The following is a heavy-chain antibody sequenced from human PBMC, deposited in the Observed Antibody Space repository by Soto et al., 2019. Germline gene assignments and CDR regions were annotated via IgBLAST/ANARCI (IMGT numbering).Heavy chain of an antibody. CDR2: IFHSGST. Sequence: PSETMSLTCAVSCGSIRSNNRWSWFRQPPGKGLEWIGEIFHSGSTNYNPSLKTRVTISVDKSKNQFSLKLSSVTAADTAVYYCARRWGTYFDFWGQGTLVTVS. CDR3: ARRWGTYFDF. J-gene: IGHJ4*02. CDR1: CGSIRSNNR. V-gene: IGHV4-4*02. D-gene: IGHD7-27*01.